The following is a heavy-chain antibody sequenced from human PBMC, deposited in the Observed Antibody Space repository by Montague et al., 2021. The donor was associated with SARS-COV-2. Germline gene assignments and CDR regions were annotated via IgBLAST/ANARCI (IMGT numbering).Heavy chain of an antibody. V-gene: IGHV4-61*02. Sequence: TLSLTCTVSGGSISCGSYYWSWIQQPAGKGLEWIGRIYTSGSTNYXPSLKSRVTISVDTSKNQFSLKLSSVTAADTAVYYCARDGYSSGWNGLHWFDPWGQGTLVTVSS. D-gene: IGHD6-25*01. CDR1: GGSISCGSYY. J-gene: IGHJ5*02. CDR3: ARDGYSSGWNGLHWFDP. CDR2: IYTSGST.